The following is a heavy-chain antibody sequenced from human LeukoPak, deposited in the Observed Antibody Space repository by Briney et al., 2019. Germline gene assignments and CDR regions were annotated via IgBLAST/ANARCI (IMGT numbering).Heavy chain of an antibody. D-gene: IGHD2-15*01. CDR2: IYPGDSET. V-gene: IGHV5-51*01. CDR3: ARRCSGGNCNSFDY. J-gene: IGHJ4*02. CDR1: GYSFSSYW. Sequence: GESLKISCKGSGYSFSSYWIGWVRQTPGKGPEWMGVIYPGDSETRYSPSFQGQVTISADKSIGTAYLQWSSLKASDSAMYYCARRCSGGNCNSFDYWGRGSLVTVSS.